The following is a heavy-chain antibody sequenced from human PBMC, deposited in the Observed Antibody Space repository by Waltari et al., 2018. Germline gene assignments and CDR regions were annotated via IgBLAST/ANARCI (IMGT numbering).Heavy chain of an antibody. J-gene: IGHJ4*02. Sequence: QMELQESGPRLVKPSETLSLTCNVSGDSISGSRNYWAWLRQPPGKNLQWIGSIYYSGTTDYNPSLKGRFASSVDTSRNQFSLNVNSVTAADTGIYYCARQLRFVDWIPRYFDSWGRGTLATVSS. CDR3: ARQLRFVDWIPRYFDS. CDR1: GDSISGSRNY. D-gene: IGHD3-3*01. CDR2: IYYSGTT. V-gene: IGHV4-39*01.